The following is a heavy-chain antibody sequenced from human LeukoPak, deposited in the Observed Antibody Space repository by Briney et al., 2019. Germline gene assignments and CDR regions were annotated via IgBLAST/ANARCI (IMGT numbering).Heavy chain of an antibody. D-gene: IGHD5-18*01. J-gene: IGHJ5*02. CDR1: GYTFTGYY. CDR3: ARGLRGYSYGNNWFDP. Sequence: ASVKDSCKASGYTFTGYYMHWVRQAPGQGLEWMGWINPNSGGANYAQKFQGWVTMTRDTSISTAYMELSRLRSDDTAVYYCARGLRGYSYGNNWFDPWGQGTLVTVSS. V-gene: IGHV1-2*04. CDR2: INPNSGGA.